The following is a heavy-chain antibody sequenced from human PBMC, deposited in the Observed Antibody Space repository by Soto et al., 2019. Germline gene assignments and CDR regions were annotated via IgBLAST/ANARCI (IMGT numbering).Heavy chain of an antibody. D-gene: IGHD2-2*02. CDR1: GGTFSSYA. CDR2: IIPIFGTA. V-gene: IGHV1-69*01. Sequence: QVQLVQSGAEVKKPGSSVKVSCKASGGTFSSYAISWVRQAPGQGLEWMGGIIPIFGTANYAQKFQGRVTITADESTSTAYMELSSLRSEDTAVYYCARAGCSSTRGYTYYYYGMDVWGQGTTVTVSS. CDR3: ARAGCSSTRGYTYYYYGMDV. J-gene: IGHJ6*02.